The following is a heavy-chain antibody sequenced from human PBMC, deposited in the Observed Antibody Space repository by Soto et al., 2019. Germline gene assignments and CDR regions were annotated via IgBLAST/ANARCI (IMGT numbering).Heavy chain of an antibody. J-gene: IGHJ4*02. D-gene: IGHD3-10*01. CDR1: GYTFTGHY. Sequence: ASVKVSCKASGYTFTGHYIHWVRQAPGQGPEWMGEIGPASGDTRYAQKFQGRVTMTRDTSITTVYMELNNLSPDDTAVYYCGRGRSGQLVVFYWGPGTTVTVYS. CDR2: IGPASGDT. CDR3: GRGRSGQLVVFY. V-gene: IGHV1-2*02.